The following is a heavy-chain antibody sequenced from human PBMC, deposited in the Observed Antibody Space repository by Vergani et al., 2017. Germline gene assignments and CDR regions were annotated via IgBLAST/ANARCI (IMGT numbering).Heavy chain of an antibody. Sequence: QVQLVESGGGVVQRGGSLRLSCATSGFTLSIYDMQWIRQGPGKGLEFVAFIQFDGSNQYYADSVKGRFTLSRVFSKNTLYLQMNSLRTDDTATYYCAKHFRGWGIDYWGQGTQVIVSS. CDR1: GFTLSIYD. CDR3: AKHFRGWGIDY. CDR2: IQFDGSNQ. D-gene: IGHD3-16*01. J-gene: IGHJ4*02. V-gene: IGHV3-30*02.